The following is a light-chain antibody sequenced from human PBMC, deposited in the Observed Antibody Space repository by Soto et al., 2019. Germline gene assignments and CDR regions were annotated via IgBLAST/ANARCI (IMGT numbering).Light chain of an antibody. J-gene: IGKJ1*01. V-gene: IGKV3-20*01. CDR3: QHYGSSPWT. CDR2: GAS. CDR1: QSVSSSC. Sequence: EIVLTQSPVTLSLSPGERVTLSCRASQSVSSSCLAWYQPTPGQAPRLLIYGASTRATGVPDRFSGSGSGTDFTLTISRLEPEDSAVYYCQHYGSSPWTFGQGTKVEIK.